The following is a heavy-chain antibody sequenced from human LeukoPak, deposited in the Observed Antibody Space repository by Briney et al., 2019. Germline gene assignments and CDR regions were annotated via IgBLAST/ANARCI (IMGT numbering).Heavy chain of an antibody. J-gene: IGHJ4*02. D-gene: IGHD6-13*01. CDR2: IRSDGGST. CDR1: GFTFSSYE. V-gene: IGHV3-23*01. Sequence: PGRSLRLSCAASGFTFSSYEMNWVRQAPGKGLEWVSFIRSDGGSTLYADSVKGRFTISRDNSKNTLYAEMTSLRAEDTAVYYCATLASGYSSPFDYWGQGTRVTVSS. CDR3: ATLASGYSSPFDY.